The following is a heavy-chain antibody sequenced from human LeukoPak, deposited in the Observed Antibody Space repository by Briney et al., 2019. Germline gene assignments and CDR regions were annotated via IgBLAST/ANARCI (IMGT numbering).Heavy chain of an antibody. CDR2: RSYDGSNK. D-gene: IGHD3-10*01. CDR3: AKGMAPYGSGSLFDY. V-gene: IGHV3-30*18. Sequence: GRSLRLSCAASGFTFSSYGMHWVRQAPGKGLEGVAVRSYDGSNKYYADSVKGRFTISRDNSKNTLYLQMNSLRAEDTAVYYCAKGMAPYGSGSLFDYWGQGTLVTVSS. CDR1: GFTFSSYG. J-gene: IGHJ4*02.